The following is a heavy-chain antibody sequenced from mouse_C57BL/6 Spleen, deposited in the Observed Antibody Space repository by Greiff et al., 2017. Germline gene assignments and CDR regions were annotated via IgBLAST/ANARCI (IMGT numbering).Heavy chain of an antibody. Sequence: VQLQQSGAELARPGASVKLSCKASGYTFTSYGIRWVKQRTGQGLEWIGEIYPRSGYTYYNEKFKGKATLTADKSSSTAYMELRSLTSEDSAVYFCARLNWDQYYFDDWGQGTTLTVSS. CDR1: GYTFTSYG. V-gene: IGHV1-81*01. J-gene: IGHJ2*01. CDR3: ARLNWDQYYFDD. D-gene: IGHD4-1*01. CDR2: IYPRSGYT.